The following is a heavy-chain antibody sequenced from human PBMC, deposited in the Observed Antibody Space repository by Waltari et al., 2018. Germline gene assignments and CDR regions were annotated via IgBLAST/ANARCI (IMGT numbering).Heavy chain of an antibody. V-gene: IGHV4-34*01. CDR1: GGSFSGYY. J-gene: IGHJ5*02. D-gene: IGHD3-3*01. Sequence: QVQLQQWGAGLLKPSETLSLTCAVYGGSFSGYYWSWIRQPPGKGLEWIGEINHSGSTNSNPSLKSRVTISVDTSKNQFSLKLSSVTAADTAVYYCARALPRITIFGVVIIGNWFDPWGQGTLVTVSS. CDR2: INHSGST. CDR3: ARALPRITIFGVVIIGNWFDP.